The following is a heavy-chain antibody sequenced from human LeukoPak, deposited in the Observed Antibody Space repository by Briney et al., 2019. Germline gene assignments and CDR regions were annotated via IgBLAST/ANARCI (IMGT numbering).Heavy chain of an antibody. J-gene: IGHJ4*02. V-gene: IGHV3-64D*06. CDR2: ISSNGGST. CDR1: GFTFSSYA. D-gene: IGHD6-13*01. Sequence: GGSLRLSCSASGFTFSSYAMHWVRQAPGKGLEYVSAISSNGGSTYYADSVKGRFTISRDNSKNTLYLQMTSLRTEDTAVYYCVEGSAAPQFDYWGQGTLVTVSS. CDR3: VEGSAAPQFDY.